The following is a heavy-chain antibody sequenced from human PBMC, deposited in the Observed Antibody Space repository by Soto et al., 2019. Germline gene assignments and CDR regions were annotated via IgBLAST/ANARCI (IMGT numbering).Heavy chain of an antibody. CDR1: GFTFGDYA. CDR2: IRSKAYGGTT. J-gene: IGHJ4*02. V-gene: IGHV3-49*03. D-gene: IGHD2-2*01. Sequence: GGSLRLSCTASGFTFGDYAMSWFRQAPGKGLEWVGFIRSKAYGGTTEYAASVKGRFTISRDDSKSIAYLQMNSLKTEDTAVYYCTRDRYYCSSTSCYPGNFDYWGQGTLVTVSS. CDR3: TRDRYYCSSTSCYPGNFDY.